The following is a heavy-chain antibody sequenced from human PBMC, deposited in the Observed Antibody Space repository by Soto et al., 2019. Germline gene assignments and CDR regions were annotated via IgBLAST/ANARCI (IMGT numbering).Heavy chain of an antibody. CDR2: IYHSGST. J-gene: IGHJ6*02. V-gene: IGHV4-4*02. CDR3: ARVYYDILTGSQYYYGMDV. Sequence: SETLSLTCAVSGGSISSSNLWSWVRQPPGKGLEWIGEIYHSGSTNYNPSLKSRVTISVDKSKNQFSLKLSSVTAADTAVYYCARVYYDILTGSQYYYGMDVWGQGTTVTVSS. D-gene: IGHD3-9*01. CDR1: GGSISSSNL.